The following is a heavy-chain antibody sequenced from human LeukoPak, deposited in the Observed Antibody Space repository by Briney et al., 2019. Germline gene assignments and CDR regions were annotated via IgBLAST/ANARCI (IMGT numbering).Heavy chain of an antibody. CDR3: ASHPSGSYGQVDC. D-gene: IGHD1-26*01. CDR1: GGSISHYY. V-gene: IGHV4-59*01. J-gene: IGHJ4*02. Sequence: PSETLSLTCTVYGGSISHYYWIWIRQPPGKGLEWIGYIYYSGSTNYNPSLKRRVTISLDTSKNQFSLKLSSVTAADTAVYYCASHPSGSYGQVDCWGQGTLVTVSS. CDR2: IYYSGST.